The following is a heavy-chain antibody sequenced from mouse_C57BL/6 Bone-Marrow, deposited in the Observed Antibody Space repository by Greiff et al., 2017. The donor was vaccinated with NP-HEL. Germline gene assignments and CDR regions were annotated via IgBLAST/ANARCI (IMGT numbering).Heavy chain of an antibody. Sequence: EVHLVESGGGLVQPGGSLKLSCAASGFTFSDYYMYWVRQTPEKRLEWVAYISNGGGSTYYPDTVKGRFTISRDNAKNTLYLQMSRLKSEDTAMYYCARHVATPQRGYFDYWGQGTTLTVSS. CDR1: GFTFSDYY. CDR3: ARHVATPQRGYFDY. J-gene: IGHJ2*01. V-gene: IGHV5-12*01. CDR2: ISNGGGST. D-gene: IGHD6-1*01.